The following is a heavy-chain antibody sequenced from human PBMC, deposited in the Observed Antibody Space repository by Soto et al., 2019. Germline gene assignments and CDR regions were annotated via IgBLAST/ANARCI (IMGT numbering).Heavy chain of an antibody. CDR2: ISSSSSTI. CDR1: GFTFSSYS. Sequence: GGSLRLSCAASGFTFSSYSMNWVRQAPGKGLEWVSYISSSSSTIYYADSVKGRFTISRDNAKNSLYLQMNSLRDEDTAVYYCARDGGGMGATVTDFDYWGQGTLVTVSS. J-gene: IGHJ4*02. D-gene: IGHD1-26*01. V-gene: IGHV3-48*02. CDR3: ARDGGGMGATVTDFDY.